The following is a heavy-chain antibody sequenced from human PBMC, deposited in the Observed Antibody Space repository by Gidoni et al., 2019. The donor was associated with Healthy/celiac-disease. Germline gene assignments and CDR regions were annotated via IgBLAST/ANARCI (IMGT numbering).Heavy chain of an antibody. J-gene: IGHJ5*02. D-gene: IGHD3-10*01. CDR2: ISWNSGSI. Sequence: EVQLVESGGGLVQPGRSLRLSCAASGFTFDDYAMHWVRQAPGKGLEWVSGISWNSGSIGYADSVKGRFTISRDNAKNSLYLQMNSLRAEDTALYYCAKDTGDGSGSYRRYNWFDPWGQGTLVTVSS. CDR1: GFTFDDYA. CDR3: AKDTGDGSGSYRRYNWFDP. V-gene: IGHV3-9*01.